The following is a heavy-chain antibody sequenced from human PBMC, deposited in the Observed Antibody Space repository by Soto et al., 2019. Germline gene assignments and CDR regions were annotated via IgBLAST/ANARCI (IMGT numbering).Heavy chain of an antibody. CDR2: INPNSGGT. D-gene: IGHD4-17*01. CDR3: ARTLYGDNVDY. Sequence: EASVKVSCKASGYIFTDYYMHWVRQAPGQELGWMGRINPNSGGTNYAQKFQGRVTMTRNTSISTAYMELSSLRSEDTAVYYCARTLYGDNVDYWGQGTLVTVSS. J-gene: IGHJ4*02. CDR1: GYIFTDYY. V-gene: IGHV1-2*06.